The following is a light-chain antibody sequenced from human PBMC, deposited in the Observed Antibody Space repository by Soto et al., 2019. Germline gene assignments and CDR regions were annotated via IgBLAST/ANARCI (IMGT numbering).Light chain of an antibody. V-gene: IGLV2-8*01. J-gene: IGLJ1*01. CDR1: SREVGGYNY. CDR2: EVN. Sequence: QSALTQPPSASGSPGQSVAISCTGTSREVGGYNYVSWYQQHPGKAPKLMIYEVNKRPSGVPDRFPGSKSGNTASLTVSGLQAEDEADYYCSSYAGSSNVFGTGTKVTVL. CDR3: SSYAGSSNV.